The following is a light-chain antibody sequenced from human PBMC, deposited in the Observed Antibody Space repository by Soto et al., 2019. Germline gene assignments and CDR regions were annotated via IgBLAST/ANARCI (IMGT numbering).Light chain of an antibody. CDR3: QQYNSYSSWT. CDR1: QSISRL. V-gene: IGKV1-5*01. CDR2: DAS. Sequence: DIQMTQSPSTLSASVGDRVTINCRASQSISRLLAWYQQKPRRAPKLLIYDASRLKSGVPSRFSGSGSGTEFTLSISSLQPDDFATYYCQQYNSYSSWTFGQGTKVDIK. J-gene: IGKJ1*01.